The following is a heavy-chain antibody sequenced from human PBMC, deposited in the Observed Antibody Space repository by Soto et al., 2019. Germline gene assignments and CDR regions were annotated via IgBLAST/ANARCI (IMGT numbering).Heavy chain of an antibody. CDR1: GYTFTTYG. Sequence: QVPLVQSGAEVKKPGASVKVSCKASGYTFTTYGINWVRQAPGQGLEWVGWISSYYGSTNYAQKFQGRVAMTTDTSTSTAYMELRGLRFDDTAVYYCARGSSSLRYYYYAMDVW. V-gene: IGHV1-18*04. J-gene: IGHJ6*01. CDR3: ARGSSSLRYYYYAMDV. D-gene: IGHD6-6*01. CDR2: ISSYYGST.